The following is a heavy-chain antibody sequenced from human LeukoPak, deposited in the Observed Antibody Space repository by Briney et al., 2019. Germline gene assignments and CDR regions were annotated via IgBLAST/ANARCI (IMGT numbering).Heavy chain of an antibody. D-gene: IGHD4-17*01. J-gene: IGHJ4*02. CDR2: ITASSTTI. V-gene: IGHV3-48*01. CDR3: ARSLRTVTTWSDN. Sequence: GGSLRLSCAASGFPFSSFWMNWVRQAPGTGLEWLSYITASSTTIYYADSVKGRFTISRDNAKNSLYLQMNSLRAEDTAVYYCARSLRTVTTWSDNWGQGTLVTVSS. CDR1: GFPFSSFW.